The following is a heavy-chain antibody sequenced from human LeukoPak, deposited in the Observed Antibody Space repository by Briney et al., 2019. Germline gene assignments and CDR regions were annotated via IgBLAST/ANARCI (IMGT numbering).Heavy chain of an antibody. J-gene: IGHJ4*02. D-gene: IGHD6-19*01. CDR2: ILHSGST. V-gene: IGHV4-34*12. CDR1: GGSFSGYY. Sequence: SETLSLTCAVYGGSFSGYYWSWIRQPPGKGLEWIGEILHSGSTNYNPSLKSRVTISVDTSKNQFSLELSSVTAADTAVYYCARARGSSGWFGYWGQGALVTVSS. CDR3: ARARGSSGWFGY.